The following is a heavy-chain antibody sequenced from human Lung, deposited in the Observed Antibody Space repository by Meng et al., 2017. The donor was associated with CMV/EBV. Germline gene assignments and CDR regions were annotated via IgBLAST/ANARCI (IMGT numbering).Heavy chain of an antibody. V-gene: IGHV3-66*02. Sequence: LSLTCAASGLTVSGNDMTWVRQAPGKGLEWVSLIHRDGNTYYGDSVKGRFTSSRDNSMNTLYLQMNSLKTEDTAVYYCATFKQQPVGGTYWYSDLWGRGXLVTVSS. J-gene: IGHJ2*01. CDR1: GLTVSGND. CDR2: IHRDGNT. D-gene: IGHD6-13*01. CDR3: ATFKQQPVGGTYWYSDL.